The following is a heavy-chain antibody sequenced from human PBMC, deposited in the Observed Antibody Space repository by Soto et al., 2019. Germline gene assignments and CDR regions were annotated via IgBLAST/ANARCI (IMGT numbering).Heavy chain of an antibody. CDR3: TRVFFLVTRPLFDY. CDR1: GFTFGDYA. D-gene: IGHD2-21*02. J-gene: IGHJ4*02. Sequence: GGSLRLSCTASGFTFGDYAMSWFRQAPGKGLEWVGFIRSKAYGGTTEYAASVKGRFTISRDDSKSIAYLQMNSLKTEDTAVYYCTRVFFLVTRPLFDYWGQGTLVTVSS. CDR2: IRSKAYGGTT. V-gene: IGHV3-49*03.